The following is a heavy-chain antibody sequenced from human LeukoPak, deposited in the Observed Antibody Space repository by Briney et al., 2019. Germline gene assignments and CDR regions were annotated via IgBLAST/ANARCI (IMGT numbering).Heavy chain of an antibody. V-gene: IGHV3-30*04. CDR3: AKDWSYSGWAYYFDY. CDR1: GFTFSTYN. CDR2: ISYDGSNK. Sequence: GGSLRLSCAASGFTFSTYNMHWVRQAPGKGLEWVAVISYDGSNKYYADSVKGRFTISRDNSKNTLYLQMNSLRAEDTAVYYCAKDWSYSGWAYYFDYWGQGILVTVSS. J-gene: IGHJ4*02. D-gene: IGHD6-19*01.